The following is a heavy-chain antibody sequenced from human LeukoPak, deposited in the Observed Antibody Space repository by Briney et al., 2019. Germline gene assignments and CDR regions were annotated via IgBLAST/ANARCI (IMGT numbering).Heavy chain of an antibody. Sequence: GASVKVSCKASGYTFTSYDINWVRQATGQGLEWMGWMNPNSGNTGYAQKFQGRVTMTRNTSISTAYMELSSLRSEDTAVYYCARGSIVVVTANLGYRNWGQGTLVTVSS. CDR3: ARGSIVVVTANLGYRN. D-gene: IGHD2-21*02. V-gene: IGHV1-8*01. CDR1: GYTFTSYD. CDR2: MNPNSGNT. J-gene: IGHJ4*02.